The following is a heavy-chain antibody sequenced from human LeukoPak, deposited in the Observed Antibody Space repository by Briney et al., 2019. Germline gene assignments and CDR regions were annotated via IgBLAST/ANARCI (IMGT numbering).Heavy chain of an antibody. CDR2: ISGSGGST. CDR3: AKDFPKYDSSDSPEH. D-gene: IGHD3-22*01. Sequence: GGSLRLSCVASGLSVSSNYMSWVRLAPGKGLEWVSGISGSGGSTYYADSVKGRFTIVRDNSRNTLYLQMSSLRAEDTAVYYCAKDFPKYDSSDSPEHWGQGTLVTVSA. CDR1: GLSVSSNY. J-gene: IGHJ1*01. V-gene: IGHV3-23*01.